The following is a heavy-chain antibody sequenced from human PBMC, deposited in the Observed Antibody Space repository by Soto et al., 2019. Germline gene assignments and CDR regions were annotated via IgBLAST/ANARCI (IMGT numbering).Heavy chain of an antibody. CDR1: GYSMTIFG. V-gene: IGHV1-18*01. CDR2: IRGSNGDT. Sequence: ASVKVSCKASGYSMTIFGITWVRQAPGQGLEWMGWIRGSNGDTNYAQKLQDRVTMTTATPTNTAYMELRRLTSDDTAVYYCARGIGFGDHAADYWGQGTPVTSPQ. J-gene: IGHJ4*02. CDR3: ARGIGFGDHAADY. D-gene: IGHD3-10*01.